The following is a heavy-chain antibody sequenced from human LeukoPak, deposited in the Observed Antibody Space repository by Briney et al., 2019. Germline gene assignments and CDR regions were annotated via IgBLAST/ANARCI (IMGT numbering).Heavy chain of an antibody. CDR1: GFSFRRYY. V-gene: IGHV3-66*04. Sequence: GGTLRLSCAAYGFSFRRYYMSWVRQAPGKGLQWVSVLFSGGDTYYADSVKDRFSISRDSSRETLFLQMNSLRADDTAVYYCARQGLDSGFDYWGHGTMVTVSS. J-gene: IGHJ4*01. CDR2: LFSGGDT. D-gene: IGHD2-21*01. CDR3: ARQGLDSGFDY.